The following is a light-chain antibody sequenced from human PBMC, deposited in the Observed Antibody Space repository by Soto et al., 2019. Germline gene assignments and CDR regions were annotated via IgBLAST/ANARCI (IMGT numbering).Light chain of an antibody. J-gene: IGKJ1*01. CDR3: HHYNNWPRT. CDR2: GAF. V-gene: IGKV3-15*01. Sequence: EIVMTQSPATLSVSPGERATLSCRASQSVSSNLAWYQQKPGQAPRLLIYGAFTRATGIPARFSGSGSGTEFTLTISSLQPEDFAVYYCHHYNNWPRTFGQGTKVEI. CDR1: QSVSSN.